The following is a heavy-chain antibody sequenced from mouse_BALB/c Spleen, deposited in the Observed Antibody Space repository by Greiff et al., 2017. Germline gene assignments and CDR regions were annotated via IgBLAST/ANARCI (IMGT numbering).Heavy chain of an antibody. J-gene: IGHJ3*01. Sequence: EVMLVESGGGLVQPGGSRKLSCAASGFTFSSFGMHWVRQAPEKGLEWVAYISSGSSTIYYADTVKGRFTISRDNPKNTLFLQMTSLRSEDTAMYYCARDGSWFAYWGQGTLVTVSA. CDR2: ISSGSSTI. CDR3: ARDGSWFAY. D-gene: IGHD1-1*02. V-gene: IGHV5-17*02. CDR1: GFTFSSFG.